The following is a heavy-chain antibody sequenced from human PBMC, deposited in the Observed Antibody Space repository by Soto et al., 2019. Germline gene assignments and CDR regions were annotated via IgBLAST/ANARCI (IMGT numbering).Heavy chain of an antibody. Sequence: QVQLVESGGGVVQPGRSLRLSCAASGFTFSSYGMHWVRQAPGKGLEWVAVISYDGSNKYYADSVKGRFTISRDNSKNTLYLQMNSLRAEDTAVYYCAKEVDIVASNGMDVWGQGTTVTVSS. CDR2: ISYDGSNK. D-gene: IGHD5-12*01. J-gene: IGHJ6*02. CDR3: AKEVDIVASNGMDV. V-gene: IGHV3-30*18. CDR1: GFTFSSYG.